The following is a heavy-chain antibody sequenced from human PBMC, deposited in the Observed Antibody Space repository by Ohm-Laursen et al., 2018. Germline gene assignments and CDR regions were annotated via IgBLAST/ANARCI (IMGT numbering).Heavy chain of an antibody. CDR2: INHSGTT. J-gene: IGHJ3*02. CDR3: AKSGGSNTGYAFDI. CDR1: GASFSGYY. V-gene: IGHV4-34*01. Sequence: GTLSLTCAVSGASFSGYYWNWIRQPPGKGLEWIGEINHSGTTTYNPSLKSRVTTSVDTSKNQFSLKLTPLTAADTAVYYCAKSGGSNTGYAFDIWGQGTMVTVSS. D-gene: IGHD1-26*01.